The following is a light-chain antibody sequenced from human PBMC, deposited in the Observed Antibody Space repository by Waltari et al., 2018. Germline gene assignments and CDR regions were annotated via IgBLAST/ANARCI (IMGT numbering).Light chain of an antibody. Sequence: QSALTQPPSASGSPGQSVTIPCTGTTSHLGGYNYVSWYQPHPGTAPKLMIYEVSKRPSGVPDRFSGSKSGNTASLTVSGLQAEDEADYYCSSYAGSNNLVFGGGTKLTVL. CDR2: EVS. J-gene: IGLJ2*01. CDR3: SSYAGSNNLV. CDR1: TSHLGGYNY. V-gene: IGLV2-8*01.